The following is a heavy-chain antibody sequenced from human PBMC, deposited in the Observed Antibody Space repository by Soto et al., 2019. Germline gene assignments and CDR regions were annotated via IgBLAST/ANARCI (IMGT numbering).Heavy chain of an antibody. V-gene: IGHV1-18*01. CDR1: GYTFTSYG. CDR2: ISAYNGNT. Sequence: VKVSCKASGYTFTSYGISWVRQAPGQGLEWMGWISAYNGNTNYAQKLQGRVTMTTDTSTSTAYMELRSLRSDDTAVYYCASDGALGENYYYYGMDVWGQGTTVTVSS. D-gene: IGHD3-16*01. CDR3: ASDGALGENYYYYGMDV. J-gene: IGHJ6*02.